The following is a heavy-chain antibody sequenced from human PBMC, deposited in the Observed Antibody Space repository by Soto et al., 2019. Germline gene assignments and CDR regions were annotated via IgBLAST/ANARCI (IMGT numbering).Heavy chain of an antibody. D-gene: IGHD1-26*01. CDR3: ASYSRRLDY. CDR1: GGSFSGYY. V-gene: IGHV4-34*01. Sequence: QVQLQQWGAGRLKPSETLSLTCAVYGGSFSGYYWSWIRQPPGKGLEWIGEINHSGSTNYNPSLKSRVTISVDTSKHQFSLKMSSVTAADTAVYYCASYSRRLDYWGQGTLVTVSS. J-gene: IGHJ4*02. CDR2: INHSGST.